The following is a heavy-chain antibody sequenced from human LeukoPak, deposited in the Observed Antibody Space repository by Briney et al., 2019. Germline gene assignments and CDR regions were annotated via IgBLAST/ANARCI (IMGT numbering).Heavy chain of an antibody. D-gene: IGHD6-13*01. CDR2: INSDGSSS. CDR3: ARDPGYSSILDY. J-gene: IGHJ4*02. CDR1: GFTFSSYW. Sequence: GGSLRLSCAASGFTFSSYWMHWVRHAPGKGLVWVSRINSDGSSSSYADSVKDRFTISRDNAKNTLYLQMNSLRAEDTAVYYCARDPGYSSILDYWGQGTLVTVSS. V-gene: IGHV3-74*01.